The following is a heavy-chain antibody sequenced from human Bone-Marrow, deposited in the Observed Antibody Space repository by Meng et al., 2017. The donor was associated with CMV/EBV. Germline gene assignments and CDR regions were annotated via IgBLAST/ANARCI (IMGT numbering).Heavy chain of an antibody. V-gene: IGHV4-59*01. J-gene: IGHJ6*02. CDR3: ARPSSIYYYAMDV. CDR2: IYYSGST. Sequence: SETLSLTCTGSGGSISSYYWSWIRQPPGKGLEWIGYIYYSGSTNYNPSLKSRVTISVDTSKNQFSLKLSSVTAADTAVYYCARPSSIYYYAMDVSGQGTTVTASS. D-gene: IGHD2-2*01. CDR1: GGSISSYY.